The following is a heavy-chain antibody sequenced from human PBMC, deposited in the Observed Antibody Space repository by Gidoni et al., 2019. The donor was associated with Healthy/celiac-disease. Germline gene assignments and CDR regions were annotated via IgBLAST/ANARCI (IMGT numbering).Heavy chain of an antibody. D-gene: IGHD2-21*02. CDR2: IYYSGST. CDR1: GGSISSYY. Sequence: QVQLQESGPGLVTPSETLSLTCTVSGGSISSYYWSWIRQPPGKGLEGIGYIYYSGSTNYNPALKSRVTISGDTAKNQFSLKLSSGTAADTAGYYCARGGIADCGGDCYMNDRKVNWYFDLWGRGTLVTVSS. CDR3: ARGGIADCGGDCYMNDRKVNWYFDL. V-gene: IGHV4-59*01. J-gene: IGHJ2*01.